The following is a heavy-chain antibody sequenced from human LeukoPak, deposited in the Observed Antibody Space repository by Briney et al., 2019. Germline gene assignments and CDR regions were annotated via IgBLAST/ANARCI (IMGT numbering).Heavy chain of an antibody. D-gene: IGHD4-17*01. CDR3: AREGIDYGDKYYFDY. V-gene: IGHV3-30-3*01. CDR2: ISYDGSNK. CDR1: GFTFSSYA. J-gene: IGHJ4*02. Sequence: PGRSLRLSCAASGFTFSSYAMHWVRQAPGKGLEWVAIISYDGSNKYYADSVKGRFTISRDNSKNTLYLQVNSLRAEDTALYYCAREGIDYGDKYYFDYWGQGTLVTVSS.